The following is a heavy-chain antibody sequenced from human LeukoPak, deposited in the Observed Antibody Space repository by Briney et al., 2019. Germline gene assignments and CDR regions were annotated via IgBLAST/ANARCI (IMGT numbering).Heavy chain of an antibody. CDR1: GFPFSSYA. CDR3: AKELDYGGNSPFHY. Sequence: GGSLRLSCSASGFPFSSYAMSWVRQAPGKGLEWVSAIGGSGGNTYYADSVKGRFTISRENSKNTLNLQMNSLRTEDTAVYYCAKELDYGGNSPFHYWGQGTLVTVSS. J-gene: IGHJ4*02. D-gene: IGHD4-23*01. V-gene: IGHV3-23*01. CDR2: IGGSGGNT.